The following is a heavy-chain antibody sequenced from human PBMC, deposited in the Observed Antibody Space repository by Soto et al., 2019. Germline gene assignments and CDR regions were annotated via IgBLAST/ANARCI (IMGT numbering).Heavy chain of an antibody. V-gene: IGHV1-69*13. CDR3: ARIAVAESYYYYGMNV. CDR2: IIPIFGTA. D-gene: IGHD6-19*01. CDR1: GGTFSSYA. J-gene: IGHJ6*02. Sequence: SVKVSCKASGGTFSSYAISWVRQAPGQGLEWMGGIIPIFGTANYAQKFQGRVTITADESTSTAYMELSSLRSEDTAVYYCARIAVAESYYYYGMNVLRQGTTVIFSS.